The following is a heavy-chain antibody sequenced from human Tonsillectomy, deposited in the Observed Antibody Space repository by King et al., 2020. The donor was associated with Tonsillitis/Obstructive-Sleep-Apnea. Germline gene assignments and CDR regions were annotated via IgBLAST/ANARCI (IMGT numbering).Heavy chain of an antibody. D-gene: IGHD3-9*01. Sequence: VKLTQWGAGLLKPSETLSLTGAVYGGSFSAYYWSWIRQPPGKGLEWIGEINHSGSTKYNPSLKSRVIISLDTSKNQFSLKLSSVTAADTAVYYCARGDLLTGYYASTDFDYWGQGTLVTVSS. J-gene: IGHJ4*02. CDR1: GGSFSAYY. CDR3: ARGDLLTGYYASTDFDY. CDR2: INHSGST. V-gene: IGHV4-34*01.